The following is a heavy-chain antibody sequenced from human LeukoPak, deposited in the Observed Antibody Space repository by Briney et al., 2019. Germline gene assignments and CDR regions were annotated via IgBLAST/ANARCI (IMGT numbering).Heavy chain of an antibody. Sequence: GGSLRPSCTASGFTFGDYAMSWVRQAPGKGLEWVGFIRSKAYGGTTEYAASVKGRFTISRDDSKSIAYLQMNSLKTEDTAVYYCTRHGNSVTTWTYYFDYWGQGTLVTVSS. CDR2: IRSKAYGGTT. CDR3: TRHGNSVTTWTYYFDY. J-gene: IGHJ4*02. D-gene: IGHD4-17*01. CDR1: GFTFGDYA. V-gene: IGHV3-49*04.